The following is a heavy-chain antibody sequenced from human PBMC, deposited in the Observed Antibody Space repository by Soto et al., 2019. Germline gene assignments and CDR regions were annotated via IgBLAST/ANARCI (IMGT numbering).Heavy chain of an antibody. Sequence: SETLSLTCTVSGSSINSSGYYWGWIRQPPGKGLEWIGSMFYGVSTYYNPSLKSRVTVPVDTSKNQFSLNLRSVTAADTAVYYCARLPSRHLVDYWGQGTLVTVSS. V-gene: IGHV4-39*01. CDR3: ARLPSRHLVDY. J-gene: IGHJ4*02. CDR1: GSSINSSGYY. CDR2: MFYGVST. D-gene: IGHD3-3*02.